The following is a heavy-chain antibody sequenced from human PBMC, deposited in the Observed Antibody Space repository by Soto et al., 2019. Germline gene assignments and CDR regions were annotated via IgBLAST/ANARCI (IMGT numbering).Heavy chain of an antibody. J-gene: IGHJ6*02. Sequence: QVRLVQSGAEVKKPGSSVKVSCKASGGTFSSSAISWVRQAPGKGLEWMGGIIPIFGRVNYAERFQDRVTITADESTGTAYMELSSLRSEDTALYYCARAPALDGSDYYYYDLDVWGQGTTVTVSS. CDR1: GGTFSSSA. V-gene: IGHV1-69*01. CDR3: ARAPALDGSDYYYYDLDV. CDR2: IIPIFGRV. D-gene: IGHD3-10*01.